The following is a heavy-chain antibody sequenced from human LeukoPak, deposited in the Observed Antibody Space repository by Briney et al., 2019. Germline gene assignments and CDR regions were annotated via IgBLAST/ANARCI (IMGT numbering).Heavy chain of an antibody. J-gene: IGHJ4*02. CDR2: ISGSGGST. CDR3: AKDNYYDSSGYYTSWYYFDY. V-gene: IGHV3-23*01. CDR1: GFTFSSYA. Sequence: PEASLRLSCAASGFTFSSYAMSWVRQAPGKGLEWVSAISGSGGSTYYADSVKGRFTISRDNSKNTLYLQMNSLRAEDTAVYYCAKDNYYDSSGYYTSWYYFDYWGQGTLVTVSS. D-gene: IGHD3-22*01.